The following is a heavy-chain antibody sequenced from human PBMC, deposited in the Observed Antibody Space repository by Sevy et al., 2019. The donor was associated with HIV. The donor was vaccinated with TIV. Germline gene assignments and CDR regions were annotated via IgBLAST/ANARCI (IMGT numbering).Heavy chain of an antibody. CDR2: INPSGGST. V-gene: IGHV1-46*01. CDR3: AGGGGPGTMVRDSIYYYYYGMDV. J-gene: IGHJ6*02. Sequence: ASVKVSCKASGYTFTSYYMHWVRQAPGQGLEWMGIINPSGGSTSYAQKFQGRVTMTRDTSTGTVYMELSILRSEDTAVYYCAGGGGPGTMVRDSIYYYYYGMDVWGQGTTVTVSS. CDR1: GYTFTSYY. D-gene: IGHD3-10*01.